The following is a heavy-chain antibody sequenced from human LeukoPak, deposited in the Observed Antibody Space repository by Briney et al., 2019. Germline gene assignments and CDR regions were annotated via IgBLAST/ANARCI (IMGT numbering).Heavy chain of an antibody. CDR1: GGTFSSYA. D-gene: IGHD2-21*01. CDR2: IIPIFGTA. CDR3: ASCGGDCYGAGSYYYYMDV. Sequence: SVKVSCKASGGTFSSYAISWVRQAPGQGLEWMGGIIPIFGTANYAQKFQGRVTITADESTSTAYMELSSLRSEDTAVYYCASCGGDCYGAGSYYYYMDVWGKGTTVTVSS. J-gene: IGHJ6*03. V-gene: IGHV1-69*13.